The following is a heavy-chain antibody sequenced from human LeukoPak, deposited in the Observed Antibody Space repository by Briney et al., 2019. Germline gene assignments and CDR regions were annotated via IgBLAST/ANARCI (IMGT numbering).Heavy chain of an antibody. J-gene: IGHJ4*03. D-gene: IGHD1-1*01. Sequence: PSETLSLTCAVYGGSFSAYYWSWIRQSPGKGLEWIAEINHRGDTNYNPSVKSRVSISVDTSKNQFSLKVTSLTAADTAVYYCATDPTISKTGYFDYWGQGTVVTVSS. V-gene: IGHV4-34*01. CDR3: ATDPTISKTGYFDY. CDR2: INHRGDT. CDR1: GGSFSAYY.